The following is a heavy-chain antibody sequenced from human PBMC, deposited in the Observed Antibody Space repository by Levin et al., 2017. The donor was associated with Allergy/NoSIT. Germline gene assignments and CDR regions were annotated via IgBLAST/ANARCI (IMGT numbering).Heavy chain of an antibody. D-gene: IGHD6-25*01. CDR3: AREGGTIAAGGKKFDY. V-gene: IGHV1-46*01. CDR2: INPSEGDT. J-gene: IGHJ4*02. Sequence: ASVKVSCKTSGYIFTTKYVHWVRQAPGQGLEWLGVINPSEGDTNYAQELQGRVSITRDTSTSTVYMALSSLRSEDTALYFCAREGGTIAAGGKKFDYWGQGTLVTVSS. CDR1: GYIFTTKY.